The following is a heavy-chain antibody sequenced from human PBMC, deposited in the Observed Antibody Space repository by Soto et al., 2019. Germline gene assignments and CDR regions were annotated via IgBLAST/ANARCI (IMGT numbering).Heavy chain of an antibody. CDR3: AREAYSYGSFDY. CDR2: IIPIFGTA. CDR1: GVTFSSYA. J-gene: IGHJ4*02. V-gene: IGHV1-69*06. Sequence: ASVKVSCKASGVTFSSYAISWVRQAPGQGLEWMGGIIPIFGTANYAQKFQGRVTITADKSTSTAYMELSSLRSEDTAVYYCAREAYSYGSFDYWGQGTLVTVSS. D-gene: IGHD5-18*01.